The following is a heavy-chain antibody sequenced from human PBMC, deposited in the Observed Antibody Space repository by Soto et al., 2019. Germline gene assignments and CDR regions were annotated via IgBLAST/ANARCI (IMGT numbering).Heavy chain of an antibody. V-gene: IGHV4-30-4*01. CDR2: ICYSCSI. D-gene: IGHD3-10*01. CDR3: PRVVLVRGITPNWFDP. J-gene: IGHJ5*02. CDR1: GGSISSGDYY. Sequence: SETRCLTWTVSGGSISSGDYYWSWIRQPPGKGLEWIGYICYSCSIYYNPSLKSRVTISVDTSKNLFSLKLSSVTAADTAVYYCPRVVLVRGITPNWFDPWGEGPVV.